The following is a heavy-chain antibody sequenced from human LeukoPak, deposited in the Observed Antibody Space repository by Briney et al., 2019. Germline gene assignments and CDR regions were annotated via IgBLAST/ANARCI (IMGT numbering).Heavy chain of an antibody. D-gene: IGHD2-15*01. CDR2: ISYDGSNK. CDR1: GFTFSSYG. V-gene: IGHV3-30*03. J-gene: IGHJ4*02. CDR3: AGDCSGGSCYFDY. Sequence: GGSLRLSCAASGFTFSSYGMHWVRQAPGKGLEWVAVISYDGSNKYYADSVKGRFTISRDNSKNTLYLQMNSLRAEDTAVYYCAGDCSGGSCYFDYWGQGTLVTVSS.